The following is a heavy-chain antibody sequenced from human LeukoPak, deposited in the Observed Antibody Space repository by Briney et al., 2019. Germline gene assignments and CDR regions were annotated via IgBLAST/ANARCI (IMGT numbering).Heavy chain of an antibody. V-gene: IGHV1-8*02. CDR3: AVGVLSGGHEWAFYI. D-gene: IGHD5-12*01. CDR2: MNPNNGNT. J-gene: IGHJ3*02. Sequence: ASVKVSCKASGYTFTSYGISWVRQAPGQGLEWMAWMNPNNGNTGNAQKFQGRVTLTRITSISTAYMELSGLRSEDTAVYYCAVGVLSGGHEWAFYIWGQGTMVTVSS. CDR1: GYTFTSYG.